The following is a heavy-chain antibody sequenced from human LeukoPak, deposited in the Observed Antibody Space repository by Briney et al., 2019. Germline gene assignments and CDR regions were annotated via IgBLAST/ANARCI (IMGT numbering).Heavy chain of an antibody. CDR3: ARGPIFGVVTYNWFDP. V-gene: IGHV3-30*01. D-gene: IGHD3-3*01. CDR1: GFTFSSYA. J-gene: IGHJ5*02. Sequence: GGSLRLSCAASGFTFSSYAMHWVRQAPGKGLEWVAVISYDGSNKYYADSVKGRFTISRDNSKSTLYLQMNSLRAEDTAVYYCARGPIFGVVTYNWFDPWGQGTLVTVSS. CDR2: ISYDGSNK.